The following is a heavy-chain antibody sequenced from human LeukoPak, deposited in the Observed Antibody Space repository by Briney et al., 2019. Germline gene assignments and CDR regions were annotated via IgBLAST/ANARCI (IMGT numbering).Heavy chain of an antibody. CDR3: ARSWGNLYYFDY. Sequence: SEILSLTCSVSGFSINTNYYWGWVRQPPGRGLEWIGTIFHSGDIFDNPSLRSRVTMSVDTSKNQFMLKLTSVTAADTAVYYCARSWGNLYYFDYWGQGALVTVSS. CDR1: GFSINTNYY. J-gene: IGHJ4*02. V-gene: IGHV4-38-2*01. D-gene: IGHD3-16*01. CDR2: IFHSGDI.